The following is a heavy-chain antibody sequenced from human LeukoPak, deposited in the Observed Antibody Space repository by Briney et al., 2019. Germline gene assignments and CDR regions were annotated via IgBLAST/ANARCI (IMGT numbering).Heavy chain of an antibody. J-gene: IGHJ6*03. V-gene: IGHV3-21*01. CDR3: ARDRLLEDRHYYSYYYMDV. Sequence: KPGGSLRLSCAASGFTFTSYTMNWVRQAPGKGLEWVSSISSSSNYIHYADSVKSRLTISRDNAKNSLYLQMNSLRAEDTAVYYCARDRLLEDRHYYSYYYMDVWGKGTTVTISS. CDR1: GFTFTSYT. CDR2: ISSSSNYI. D-gene: IGHD1-1*01.